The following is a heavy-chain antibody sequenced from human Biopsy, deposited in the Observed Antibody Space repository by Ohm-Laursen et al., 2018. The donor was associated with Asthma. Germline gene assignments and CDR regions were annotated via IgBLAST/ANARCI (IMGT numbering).Heavy chain of an antibody. V-gene: IGHV4-39*01. CDR3: ARAVSTSSYWYFDL. CDR2: IYYSGRT. Sequence: GTLSLTCFVSGDSMTTSASYWGWIRQPPGKGLEWIGSIYYSGRTYYHPSLESRVTISADTSNNQFSLKLTSVTAADTAVYYCARAVSTSSYWYFDLWGRGDLVTVSS. D-gene: IGHD2-2*01. CDR1: GDSMTTSASY. J-gene: IGHJ2*01.